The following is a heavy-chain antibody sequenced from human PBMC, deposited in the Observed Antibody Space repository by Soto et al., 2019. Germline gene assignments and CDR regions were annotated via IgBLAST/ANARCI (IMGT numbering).Heavy chain of an antibody. CDR2: INPNSGGT. CDR1: GYTFTGYY. CDR3: ARGLECRGYCLDKPTWFGP. D-gene: IGHD2-15*01. Sequence: ASVKVSCKASGYTFTGYYMHWVRQAPGQGLEWMGWINPNSGGTNYAQKFQGRVTMTRDTSISTAYMELSRLRSDDTAVYYCARGLECRGYCLDKPTWFGPWGQGTLVTVSS. J-gene: IGHJ5*02. V-gene: IGHV1-2*02.